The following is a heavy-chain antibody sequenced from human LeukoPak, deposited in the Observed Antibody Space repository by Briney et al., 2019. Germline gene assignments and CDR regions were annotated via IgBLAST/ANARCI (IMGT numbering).Heavy chain of an antibody. CDR3: ARDHCSANSCYEDYYNGLDV. J-gene: IGHJ6*02. Sequence: ASVRVSCKASGYTFTAYYLQWVRLAPGQGLEWMGWINPKSGGTEYAKRFQGRVTMTRDTSISTAYMELSRLRSDDTAVYYCARDHCSANSCYEDYYNGLDVWGQGTTVTVSS. V-gene: IGHV1-2*02. D-gene: IGHD2-2*01. CDR1: GYTFTAYY. CDR2: INPKSGGT.